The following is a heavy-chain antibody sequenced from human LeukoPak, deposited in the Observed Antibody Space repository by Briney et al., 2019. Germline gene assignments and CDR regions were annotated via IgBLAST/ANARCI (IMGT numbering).Heavy chain of an antibody. CDR2: ISYDGSNK. CDR3: AKNKARMAAAAFDY. J-gene: IGHJ4*02. Sequence: PGGSLRLSCAASGFTFSSYAMHWVRQAPGKGLEWVAVISYDGSNKYYADSVKGRFTISRDNSKNTLYLQMNSLRAEDTTVYYCAKNKARMAAAAFDYWGQGTLVTVSS. CDR1: GFTFSSYA. D-gene: IGHD2-2*01. V-gene: IGHV3-30-3*02.